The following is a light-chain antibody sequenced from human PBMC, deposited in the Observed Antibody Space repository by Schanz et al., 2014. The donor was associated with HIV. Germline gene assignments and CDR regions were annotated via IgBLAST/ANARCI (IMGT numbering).Light chain of an antibody. CDR3: CSYAGTSTFVV. CDR1: SRDVGGYNY. J-gene: IGLJ2*01. V-gene: IGLV2-8*01. Sequence: QSVLTQPPSASGSPGQSVTISCTGTSRDVGGYNYVSWYQQHPGKAPKLMIYEVSKRPSGVPNRFSGSKSGNTASLTVSGLQAEDEADYYCCSYAGTSTFVVFGGGTKVTVL. CDR2: EVS.